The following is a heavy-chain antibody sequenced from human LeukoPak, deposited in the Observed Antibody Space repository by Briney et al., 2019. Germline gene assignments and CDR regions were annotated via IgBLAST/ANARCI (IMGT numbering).Heavy chain of an antibody. Sequence: SETLSLTCTVSGGSISSYYWSWIRQPPGKGLEWIGYLYYSGSTNYNPSLKSRVAISVDTSKNQFSLKLSSVTAADTAVYSCARLLDNDISGDPDTFDVWGQGTTVIVSS. J-gene: IGHJ3*01. CDR3: ARLLDNDISGDPDTFDV. CDR1: GGSISSYY. V-gene: IGHV4-59*01. D-gene: IGHD3-22*01. CDR2: LYYSGST.